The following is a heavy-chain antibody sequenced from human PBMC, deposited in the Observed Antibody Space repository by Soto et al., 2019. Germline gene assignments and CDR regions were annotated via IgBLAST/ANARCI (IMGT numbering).Heavy chain of an antibody. J-gene: IGHJ4*02. V-gene: IGHV1-3*01. CDR3: ARGPGGPDGPGDY. CDR1: GYIFTNYA. CDR2: INAGNGNT. D-gene: IGHD2-15*01. Sequence: ASVKVSCKASGYIFTNYAMHWVRQAPGQRLEWMGWINAGNGNTKYSQNFQGRVTITRDTSASTAYMELSSLRSEDTAVYYCARGPGGPDGPGDYWGQGALVTVSS.